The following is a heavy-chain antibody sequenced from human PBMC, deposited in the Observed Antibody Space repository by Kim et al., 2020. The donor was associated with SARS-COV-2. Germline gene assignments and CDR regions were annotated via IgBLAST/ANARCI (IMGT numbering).Heavy chain of an antibody. J-gene: IGHJ2*01. V-gene: IGHV3-13*04. CDR3: ARASFSSGWPSYWYFDL. Sequence: EGSLRLSCAASGFTFSSYDMHWVRQATGKGLEWVSAIGTAGDTYYLGSVKGRFTISRENAKNSLYLQMNSLRAGDTAVYYCARASFSSGWPSYWYFDLWGRGTLVTVSS. D-gene: IGHD6-19*01. CDR2: IGTAGDT. CDR1: GFTFSSYD.